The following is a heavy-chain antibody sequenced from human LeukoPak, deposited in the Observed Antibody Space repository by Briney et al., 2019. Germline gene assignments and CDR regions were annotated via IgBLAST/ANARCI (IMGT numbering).Heavy chain of an antibody. V-gene: IGHV3-11*04. CDR3: ARGTLRYFDWLLAFDY. D-gene: IGHD3-9*01. CDR1: GFTFSDYY. CDR2: ISSSGSTI. J-gene: IGHJ4*02. Sequence: GGSLRLSCAASGFTFSDYYMSWIRQAPGKGLEWVSYISSSGSTIHYADSVKGRFTISRDNAKNSLYLQMNSLRAEDTAVYYCARGTLRYFDWLLAFDYWGQGTLVTVSS.